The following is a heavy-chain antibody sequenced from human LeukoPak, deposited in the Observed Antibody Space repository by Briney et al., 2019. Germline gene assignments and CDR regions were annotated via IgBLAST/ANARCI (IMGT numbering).Heavy chain of an antibody. CDR2: ISSSSSTI. J-gene: IGHJ5*02. D-gene: IGHD2-8*02. Sequence: GGSLRLSCAASGFTFSTYSMNWIRQAPGKGLEWVSYISSSSSTIYYADSVKGRFTISRDNAKNSLSLQMNSLRAEDTAVYYCARDTGGRGWFDPWGQGTLVTVSS. CDR3: ARDTGGRGWFDP. CDR1: GFTFSTYS. V-gene: IGHV3-48*01.